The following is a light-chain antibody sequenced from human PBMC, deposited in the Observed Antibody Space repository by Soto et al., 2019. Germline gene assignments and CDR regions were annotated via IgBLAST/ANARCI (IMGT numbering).Light chain of an antibody. V-gene: IGKV4-1*01. Sequence: DIVMTQSPNSLAVSLGERATINCKSSQSVLYSSDHQNYLAWYQQKPGQPPKLLIYWASTRESGVPDRFSGSGSGTDFTLTISSLQAEDVAVYYCQQYYSTPQTFGQGTKVDIK. J-gene: IGKJ1*01. CDR3: QQYYSTPQT. CDR2: WAS. CDR1: QSVLYSSDHQNY.